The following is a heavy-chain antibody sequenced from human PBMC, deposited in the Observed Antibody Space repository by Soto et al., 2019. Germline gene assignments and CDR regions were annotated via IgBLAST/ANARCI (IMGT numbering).Heavy chain of an antibody. V-gene: IGHV3-48*02. J-gene: IGHJ5*02. CDR1: GFTFSAYS. D-gene: IGHD2-8*01. CDR3: ARDNGMAGSFDP. Sequence: QVVESGGGLVQPGGSLRLSCAASGFTFSAYSMNWARQAPGKGLEWVSYITAGSDTVFYADSVKGRFTISRDNAKNSLYLQMNSLRDEDTAVCYCARDNGMAGSFDPWGPGTLVTVSS. CDR2: ITAGSDTV.